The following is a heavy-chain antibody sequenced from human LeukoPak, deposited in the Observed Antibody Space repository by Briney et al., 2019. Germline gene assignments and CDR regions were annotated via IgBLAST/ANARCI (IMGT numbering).Heavy chain of an antibody. J-gene: IGHJ4*02. CDR1: GFSFSRNW. CDR2: INSDGSAT. Sequence: GGSLRLSCAASGFSFSRNWMHWVRQAPGKGLVWVSRINSDGSATHYADSVKGRFTVSRDNAKNTLYLQMNSLRAEDTAVYYCATDPDSGGWSTFDYWGQGTLATVSS. V-gene: IGHV3-74*01. CDR3: ATDPDSGGWSTFDY. D-gene: IGHD6-19*01.